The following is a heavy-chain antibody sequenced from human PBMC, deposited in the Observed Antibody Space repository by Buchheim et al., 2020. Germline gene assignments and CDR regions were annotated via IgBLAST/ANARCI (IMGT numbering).Heavy chain of an antibody. Sequence: EVQLLESGGGLVQPGGSLRLSCAASGFTFSSYAMSWVRQAPGKGLEWVSAISGSGGSTYYAASVKGRFTIPRDNSKNTLYLQMNSLRAEDTAVYYCAKDVPDPTVTTLYYYYGMDVWGQGTT. D-gene: IGHD4-17*01. CDR1: GFTFSSYA. V-gene: IGHV3-23*01. J-gene: IGHJ6*02. CDR2: ISGSGGST. CDR3: AKDVPDPTVTTLYYYYGMDV.